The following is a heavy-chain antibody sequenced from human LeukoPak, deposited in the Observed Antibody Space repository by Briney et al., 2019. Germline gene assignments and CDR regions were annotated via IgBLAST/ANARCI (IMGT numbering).Heavy chain of an antibody. Sequence: PGGSLRLSCAASGFTFSSYSMNWVRQAPGKGLEWVSYISSSSSTIYYADSVKGRFTISRDNAKNSLYLQMNSLRAEDTAVYYCARGHMVRGGYYYYYMDVWGKGTTVTVSS. V-gene: IGHV3-48*01. CDR2: ISSSSSTI. D-gene: IGHD3-10*01. J-gene: IGHJ6*03. CDR1: GFTFSSYS. CDR3: ARGHMVRGGYYYYYMDV.